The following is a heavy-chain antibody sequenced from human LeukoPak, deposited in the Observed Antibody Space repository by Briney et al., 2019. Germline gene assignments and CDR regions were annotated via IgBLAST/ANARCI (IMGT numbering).Heavy chain of an antibody. CDR3: ANVPVAATLCWFDP. CDR2: IYSGGST. D-gene: IGHD2-15*01. J-gene: IGHJ5*02. CDR1: GFTVSSNY. V-gene: IGHV3-66*01. Sequence: GGSLRLSCAASGFTVSSNYMSWVRQAPGKGLEWVSVIYSGGSTYYADSVKGRFTISRDNSKNTLYLQMNSLRAEDTAVYYCANVPVAATLCWFDPWGQGTLVTVSS.